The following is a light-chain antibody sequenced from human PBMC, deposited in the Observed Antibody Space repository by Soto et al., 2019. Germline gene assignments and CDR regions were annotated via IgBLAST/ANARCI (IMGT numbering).Light chain of an antibody. Sequence: EVVLTQSPAPLSLSPGERAILSCRASHTVGYDLAWYQQRPGQAPRLLISDAFNRATGIPARFSGSGSGTDFTLTISSLEPEDFAVYYCQQHNGWPLTFGGGTKVEI. CDR1: HTVGYD. CDR3: QQHNGWPLT. J-gene: IGKJ4*01. V-gene: IGKV3-11*01. CDR2: DAF.